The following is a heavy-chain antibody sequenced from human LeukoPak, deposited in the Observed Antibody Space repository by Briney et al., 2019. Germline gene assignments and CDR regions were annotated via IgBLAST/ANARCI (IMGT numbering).Heavy chain of an antibody. Sequence: GASVKVSFKASGGTFSSYAISWVRQAPGQGLEWMGGIIPIFGTANYAQKFQGRVTITADESTSTAYMELSSLRSEDTAVYYCARVLGYCSSTSCYKGLYYYYYMDVWGKGTTVTVSS. CDR2: IIPIFGTA. V-gene: IGHV1-69*13. CDR3: ARVLGYCSSTSCYKGLYYYYYMDV. J-gene: IGHJ6*03. CDR1: GGTFSSYA. D-gene: IGHD2-2*02.